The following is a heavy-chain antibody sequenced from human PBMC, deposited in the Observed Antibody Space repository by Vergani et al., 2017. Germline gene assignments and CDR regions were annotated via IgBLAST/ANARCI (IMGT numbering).Heavy chain of an antibody. CDR2: IYHSGST. Sequence: QVQLQESGPGLVKPSETLSLTCAVSGYSISSGYYWGWIRQPPGKGLEWIGSIYHSGSTYYNPSLKSRVTISVDTSKNQFSLKLSSVTAADTAVYYCASPPLGYCSSTSCYPGYYYMDVWGKGP. V-gene: IGHV4-38-2*01. CDR3: ASPPLGYCSSTSCYPGYYYMDV. J-gene: IGHJ6*03. D-gene: IGHD2-2*01. CDR1: GYSISSGYY.